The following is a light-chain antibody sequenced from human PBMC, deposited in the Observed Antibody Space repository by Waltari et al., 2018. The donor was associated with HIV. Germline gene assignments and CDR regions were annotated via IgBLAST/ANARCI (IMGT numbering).Light chain of an antibody. J-gene: IGLJ2*01. CDR2: ESK. V-gene: IGLV1-51*02. CDR3: ATWDVSLNVVV. Sequence: QSVLTQPPSVSAAPGQKVTISCSGTSSNIGYNYVSWYQHLPGTAPKLRMYESKKRPSGIPDRFSGTKAGTSGTLDITGVQTGDEADYYCATWDVSLNVVVFGGGTTLTVL. CDR1: SSNIGYNY.